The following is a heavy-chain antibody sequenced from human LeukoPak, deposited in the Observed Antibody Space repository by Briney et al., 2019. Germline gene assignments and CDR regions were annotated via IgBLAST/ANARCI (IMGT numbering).Heavy chain of an antibody. D-gene: IGHD3-10*01. V-gene: IGHV4-61*01. CDR3: ARDYSGSLDY. Sequence: SSETLSLTCTVSGGSISTSSYYWGWIRQPPGKGLEWIGYSQNSGCTNCNPSLKSRVTISVDTSKNQFSPKLSSVTAADTAVYYCARDYSGSLDYWGQGTLVTVSS. CDR2: SQNSGCT. J-gene: IGHJ4*02. CDR1: GGSISTSSYY.